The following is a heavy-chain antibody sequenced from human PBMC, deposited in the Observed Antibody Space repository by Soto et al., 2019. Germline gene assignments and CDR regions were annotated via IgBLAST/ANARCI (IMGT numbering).Heavy chain of an antibody. CDR1: GFSLSTSGMR. Sequence: ESGPTLVNPTQTLTLTCTFSGFSLSTSGMRVSWIRQPPGKALEWLARIDWDDDKFYSTSLKTRLTISKDTSKNQVVLTMTNMDPVDTATYYCARTYAPPGDYYYYGMDVWGQGTTVTVSS. D-gene: IGHD3-10*01. V-gene: IGHV2-70*04. J-gene: IGHJ6*02. CDR2: IDWDDDK. CDR3: ARTYAPPGDYYYYGMDV.